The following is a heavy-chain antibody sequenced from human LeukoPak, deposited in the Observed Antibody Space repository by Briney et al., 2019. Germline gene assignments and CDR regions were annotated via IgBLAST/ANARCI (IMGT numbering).Heavy chain of an antibody. CDR1: GFTFSNYA. J-gene: IGHJ4*02. D-gene: IGHD3-9*01. V-gene: IGHV3-23*01. CDR3: AKWGDYDVLTGYYVPDY. CDR2: ILGSGGST. Sequence: PGGSLRLSCAASGFTFSNYAMSWVRQAPGKGLEWVSGILGSGGSTYYADSVKGRFTVSRGNSKSTLYLQMNSLRAEDTALYYCAKWGDYDVLTGYYVPDYWGQGTLVTVSS.